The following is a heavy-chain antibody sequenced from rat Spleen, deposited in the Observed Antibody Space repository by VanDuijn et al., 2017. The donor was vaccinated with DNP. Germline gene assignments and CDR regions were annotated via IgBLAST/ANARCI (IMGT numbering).Heavy chain of an antibody. J-gene: IGHJ2*01. CDR3: AVQLGVFDY. CDR2: IDNAGST. V-gene: IGHV3-3*01. D-gene: IGHD5-1*01. Sequence: EVQLQESGPGLVKPSQSLSLTCSVTGYSITSNHKWTWIRKFPGNELEWMGYIDNAGSTNYNPSLKSRFAITRETSKNQFFLQVTSVRNEDTATYYCAVQLGVFDYWGQGIMVIVSS. CDR1: GYSITSNHK.